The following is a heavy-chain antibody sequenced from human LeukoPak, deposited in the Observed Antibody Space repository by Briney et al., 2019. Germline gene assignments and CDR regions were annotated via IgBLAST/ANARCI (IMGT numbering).Heavy chain of an antibody. D-gene: IGHD6-19*01. V-gene: IGHV3-66*01. J-gene: IGHJ6*02. CDR1: GFTVSSNY. CDR3: AGDIEQWLGYYYYGMDV. Sequence: PGGSLRLSCAASGFTVSSNYMTWVRQAPGKGLEWVSVIYSGGSTYYADSVKGRFTISRDNSKNTLYLQMNSLRAEDTAVYYCAGDIEQWLGYYYYGMDVWGQGTTVTVSS. CDR2: IYSGGST.